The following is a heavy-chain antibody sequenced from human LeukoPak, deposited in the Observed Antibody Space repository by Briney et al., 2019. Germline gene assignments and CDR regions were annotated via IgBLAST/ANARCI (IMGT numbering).Heavy chain of an antibody. CDR2: IKEDGSEK. CDR1: GFTFSTYW. CDR3: TRKSGWYRLDQ. V-gene: IGHV3-7*01. J-gene: IGHJ4*02. Sequence: PGGSLRLSCTASGFTFSTYWMTWVRQTPGKGLEWVANIKEDGSEKGYADSVKGRFTISRDNAKNSLYLQMNSLRVDDTAIYYCTRKSGWYRLDQWGQGTLVTVPS. D-gene: IGHD6-19*01.